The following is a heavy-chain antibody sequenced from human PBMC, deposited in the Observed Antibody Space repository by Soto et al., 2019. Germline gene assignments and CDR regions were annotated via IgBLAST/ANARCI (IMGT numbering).Heavy chain of an antibody. V-gene: IGHV4-39*01. CDR1: GGSISSSSYY. CDR2: IYYSGST. Sequence: SETLSLTCTVSGGSISSSSYYWGWIRQPPGKGLEWIGSIYYSGSTYHNPSLKSRVTISVDTSKTQFSLKLSSVTAADTAVYYCARHTPAISISDHWGQGTLVPFSS. D-gene: IGHD2-15*01. J-gene: IGHJ4*02. CDR3: ARHTPAISISDH.